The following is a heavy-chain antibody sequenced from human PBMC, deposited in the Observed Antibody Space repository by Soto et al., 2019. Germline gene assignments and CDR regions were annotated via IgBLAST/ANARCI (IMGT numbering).Heavy chain of an antibody. J-gene: IGHJ4*02. CDR2: ISAYNGNT. D-gene: IGHD2-8*02. Sequence: QVQLLQSGPEVKKPGASMKISCKISGYTFNHFGVTWVRQAPGQGLEWIGWISAYNGNTKYTQRLQDRVTLTTDASTSTASMEVRSLKSDDAAVYYCARENPSLSGASLLDYWGQGTQVTVSS. CDR3: ARENPSLSGASLLDY. V-gene: IGHV1-18*01. CDR1: GYTFNHFG.